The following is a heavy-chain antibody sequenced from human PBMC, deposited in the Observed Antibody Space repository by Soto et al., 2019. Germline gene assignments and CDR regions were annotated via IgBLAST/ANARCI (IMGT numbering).Heavy chain of an antibody. Sequence: PSETLSLTCMVSGESISSSSYYWGWLRQPPGKGLEWIGSIYYSGRTYYNPSFKSRVTISIDTSKNQFSLKLSSVTATDTAVYYCARQRTTVVTQAYFDHWGQGALVTVSS. J-gene: IGHJ4*02. CDR2: IYYSGRT. D-gene: IGHD2-21*02. CDR3: ARQRTTVVTQAYFDH. CDR1: GESISSSSYY. V-gene: IGHV4-39*01.